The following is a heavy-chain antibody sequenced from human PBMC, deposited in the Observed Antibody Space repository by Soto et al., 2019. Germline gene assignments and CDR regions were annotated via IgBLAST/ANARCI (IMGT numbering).Heavy chain of an antibody. CDR3: ARGDSPYVWFNEF. D-gene: IGHD3-16*01. Sequence: QEQLVQSGAEVKKPGSSVTVSCKDSGGLFSSYAISWVRQAPGQGLEWMGGIIPVFGTPYYAQKFKGRGTITADESTNTACMELSSLTAEDTAMYYCARGDSPYVWFNEFWGQGSLVTVSS. CDR1: GGLFSSYA. V-gene: IGHV1-69*01. CDR2: IIPVFGTP. J-gene: IGHJ4*02.